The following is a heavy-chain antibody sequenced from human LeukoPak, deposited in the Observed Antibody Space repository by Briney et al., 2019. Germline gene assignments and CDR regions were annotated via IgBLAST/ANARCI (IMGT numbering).Heavy chain of an antibody. J-gene: IGHJ4*02. Sequence: GGSLRLSCAASGFTFSTYGMSWVRQAPGKGLEWVSAISGSGDTTYYADSVKGRFTISRDNSKNTLYLQMTSLRAEDTAVYYCAKDRLRATLTSFDYWGQGTLVTVSS. CDR2: ISGSGDTT. D-gene: IGHD4-17*01. V-gene: IGHV3-23*01. CDR3: AKDRLRATLTSFDY. CDR1: GFTFSTYG.